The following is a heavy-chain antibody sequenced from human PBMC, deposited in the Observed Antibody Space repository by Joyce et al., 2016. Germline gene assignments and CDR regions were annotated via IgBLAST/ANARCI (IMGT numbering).Heavy chain of an antibody. J-gene: IGHJ6*02. CDR3: ASQYQHRYYYYGMDV. Sequence: EVQLVESGGGLIQPGGSLRLSCAAAGFTVSGNYMSWVRQAPGKGLEWVSVIYSGGSTYCADSVKGRFTISRDNSKNTLDLQMNSLRAEDTAVYYCASQYQHRYYYYGMDVWGQGTTVTVSS. D-gene: IGHD3-3*02. CDR2: IYSGGST. V-gene: IGHV3-53*01. CDR1: GFTVSGNY.